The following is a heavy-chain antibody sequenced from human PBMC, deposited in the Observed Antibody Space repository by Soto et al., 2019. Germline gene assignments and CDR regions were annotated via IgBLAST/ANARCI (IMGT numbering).Heavy chain of an antibody. Sequence: QVQLQESGPGLVKPSETLSLTCTVSGGSISDYYWSWIRQPPGEGLEWIGYIYYRGSTKYNPSLKSRVTMSVDTSKNQFSLNLRSVTAADTAVYYCARTGCSGGSCPFDYWGQGTLVTVSS. CDR3: ARTGCSGGSCPFDY. D-gene: IGHD2-15*01. CDR1: GGSISDYY. CDR2: IYYRGST. J-gene: IGHJ4*02. V-gene: IGHV4-59*01.